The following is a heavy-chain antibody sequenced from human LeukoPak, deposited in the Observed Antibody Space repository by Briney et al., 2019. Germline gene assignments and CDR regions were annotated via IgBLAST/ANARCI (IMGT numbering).Heavy chain of an antibody. J-gene: IGHJ4*02. D-gene: IGHD2-21*02. CDR1: GFTVASDY. V-gene: IGHV3-66*01. Sequence: GGCLRLSRAASGFTVASDYVTSGRQAPGERVEWVSVMYSDLTTYYAHFMKGRFTTSRDNSKNTIFLQMTSLRAEDTAVYFGARGLTAYPYCVFDYWGQGTLVTVSS. CDR3: ARGLTAYPYCVFDY. CDR2: MYSDLTT.